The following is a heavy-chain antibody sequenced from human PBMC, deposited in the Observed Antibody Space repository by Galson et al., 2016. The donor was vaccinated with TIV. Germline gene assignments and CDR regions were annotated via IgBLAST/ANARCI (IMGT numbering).Heavy chain of an antibody. D-gene: IGHD2-15*01. Sequence: SLRLSCAASGFSFSDYAIHWVRQAPGKGLEWVAVISYDGTNKFYADSVKGRFTISRDNSNSTLYLQMKSLRPEDTAVYYCAGDKASGIGVVADYWGQGTLVTVSS. V-gene: IGHV3-30-3*01. CDR1: GFSFSDYA. J-gene: IGHJ4*02. CDR3: AGDKASGIGVVADY. CDR2: ISYDGTNK.